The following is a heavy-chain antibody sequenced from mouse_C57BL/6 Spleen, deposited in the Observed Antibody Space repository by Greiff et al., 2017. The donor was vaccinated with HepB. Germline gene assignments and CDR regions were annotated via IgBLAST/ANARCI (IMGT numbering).Heavy chain of an antibody. J-gene: IGHJ1*03. Sequence: EVKLQESEGGLVQPGSSMKLSCTASGFTFSDYYMAWVRQVPEKGLEWVANINYDGSSTYYLDSLKSRFIISRDNAKNILYLQMSSLKSEDTATYYCARVNYGSSYRYFDVWGTGTTVTVSS. V-gene: IGHV5-16*01. CDR1: GFTFSDYY. D-gene: IGHD1-1*01. CDR2: INYDGSST. CDR3: ARVNYGSSYRYFDV.